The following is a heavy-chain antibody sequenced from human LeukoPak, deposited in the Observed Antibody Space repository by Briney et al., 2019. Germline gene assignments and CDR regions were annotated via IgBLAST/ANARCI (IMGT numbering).Heavy chain of an antibody. V-gene: IGHV3-33*01. CDR3: AREAVGYSSGRRWFDP. D-gene: IGHD6-19*01. CDR2: IWYDGSNK. J-gene: IGHJ5*02. CDR1: GFTFSSYG. Sequence: AGRSLRLSCAASGFTFSSYGMRWVRQAPGKGLEWVAVIWYDGSNKYYADSVKGRFTISRDNSKNTLYLQMNSLRAEDTAVYYCAREAVGYSSGRRWFDPWGQGTLVTVSS.